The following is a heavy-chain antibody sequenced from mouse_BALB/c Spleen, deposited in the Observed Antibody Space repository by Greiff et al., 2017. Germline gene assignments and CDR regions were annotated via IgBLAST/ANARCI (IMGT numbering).Heavy chain of an antibody. CDR1: GFTFSDFY. CDR2: SRNKANDYTT. D-gene: IGHD1-1*01. Sequence: EVQRVDSGGGLVQPGGSLRLSCATSGFTFSDFYMEWVRQPPGKRLEWIAASRNKANDYTTEYSASVKGRFIVSRDTSQSILYLQMNALRAEDTAIYYCARDYYYYGSSDWYFDVWGAGTTVTVSS. J-gene: IGHJ1*01. V-gene: IGHV7-1*02. CDR3: ARDYYYYGSSDWYFDV.